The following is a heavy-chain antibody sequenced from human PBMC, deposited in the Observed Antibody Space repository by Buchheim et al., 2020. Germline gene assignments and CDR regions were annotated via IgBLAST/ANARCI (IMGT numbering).Heavy chain of an antibody. J-gene: IGHJ4*02. CDR3: ARGVSIDYYGSGRIMGFDY. CDR2: INHSGST. V-gene: IGHV4-34*01. D-gene: IGHD3-10*01. CDR1: GGSFSGYY. Sequence: QVQLQQWGAGLLKPSETLSLTCAVYGGSFSGYYWSWIRQPPGKGLEWIGEINHSGSTNYNPSLKSRVHISVDTSKNQFSLKLSSVTAADTAVYYCARGVSIDYYGSGRIMGFDYWGQGTL.